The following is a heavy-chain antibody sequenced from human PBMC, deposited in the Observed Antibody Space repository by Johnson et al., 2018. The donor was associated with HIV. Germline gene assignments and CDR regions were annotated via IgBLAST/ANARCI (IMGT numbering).Heavy chain of an antibody. V-gene: IGHV3-66*01. D-gene: IGHD7-27*01. CDR2: IYSGDST. CDR3: ARERGLGHAFDI. Sequence: VQLVESGGGLVHSGGSLRLSCAASGFTVSSNYMNWVRQAPGKGLDWVSLIYSGDSTYYADSVKGRFSISRDNSKNTLYLQMNSLRAEDTAVYYCARERGLGHAFDIWGQGTMVTVSS. J-gene: IGHJ3*02. CDR1: GFTVSSNY.